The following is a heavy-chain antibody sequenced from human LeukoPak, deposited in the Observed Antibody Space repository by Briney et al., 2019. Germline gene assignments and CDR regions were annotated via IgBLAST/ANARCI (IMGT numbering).Heavy chain of an antibody. CDR3: ARDSGSGWSNDY. CDR1: GFTLNSYS. V-gene: IGHV3-48*02. J-gene: IGHJ4*02. CDR2: FGWSGTTI. Sequence: PGGSLRLSCVVSGFTLNSYSMNWVRQAPGKGLEWVSYFGWSGTTILYADSVRGRFTVSRDSAKNSLHLQMNSLRDEDSALYYCARDSGSGWSNDYWGQGTLVTVSS. D-gene: IGHD6-19*01.